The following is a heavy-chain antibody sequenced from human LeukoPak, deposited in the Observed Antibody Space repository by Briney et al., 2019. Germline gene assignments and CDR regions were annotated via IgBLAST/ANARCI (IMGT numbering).Heavy chain of an antibody. Sequence: GGSLRLSCVASGFTFSRYAMSWVRQAPGKGLEWVSAIDGSGGNTFYADSVKGRFTISRDNSKNTLFLHMNSLRAEDTAVYFCAKGSSVPYGITNWGQGTLVTVS. J-gene: IGHJ4*02. D-gene: IGHD3-10*01. CDR2: IDGSGGNT. V-gene: IGHV3-23*01. CDR1: GFTFSRYA. CDR3: AKGSSVPYGITN.